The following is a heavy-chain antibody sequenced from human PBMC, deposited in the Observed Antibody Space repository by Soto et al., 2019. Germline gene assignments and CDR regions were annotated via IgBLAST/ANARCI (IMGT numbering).Heavy chain of an antibody. V-gene: IGHV1-18*01. D-gene: IGHD3-22*01. Sequence: ASVTVSCKSSGYTFTSYGISCVRQAPGQGLEWMGWISAYNGNTNYAQKFQGRVTMTTDTSTSTAYMELRSLRSDDTAVYYCARSRSYYDSSGYLDYWGQGTLVTVSS. J-gene: IGHJ4*02. CDR2: ISAYNGNT. CDR1: GYTFTSYG. CDR3: ARSRSYYDSSGYLDY.